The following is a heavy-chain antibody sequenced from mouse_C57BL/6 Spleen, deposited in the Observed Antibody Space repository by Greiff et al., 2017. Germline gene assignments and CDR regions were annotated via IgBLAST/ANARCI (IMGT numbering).Heavy chain of an antibody. CDR2: ISSGSSTI. CDR3: ARGNYDAMDY. D-gene: IGHD2-1*01. CDR1: GFTFSDYG. J-gene: IGHJ4*01. V-gene: IGHV5-17*01. Sequence: EVQLVESGGGLVKPGGSLKLSCAASGFTFSDYGMHWVRQAPEKGLEWVAYISSGSSTIYYADTVKGRFTISRDNAKNTLFLQMTSLRSEETAMYYCARGNYDAMDYWGQGTSVTVSS.